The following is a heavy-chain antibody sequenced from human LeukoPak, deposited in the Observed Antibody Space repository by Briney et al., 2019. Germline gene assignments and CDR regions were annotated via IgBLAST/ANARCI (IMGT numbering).Heavy chain of an antibody. J-gene: IGHJ4*01. CDR1: GFTFDDYA. CDR2: ISWNSGSI. Sequence: GGSLRLSCAASGFTFDDYAMHWVRQAPGKGLEWVSGISWNSGSIGYADSVKGRFTISRDNAKDSLYLQMNSLRAEDTAMYYCARDTRGESDYWGHGTLVTVSS. CDR3: ARDTRGESDY. V-gene: IGHV3-9*01. D-gene: IGHD3-10*01.